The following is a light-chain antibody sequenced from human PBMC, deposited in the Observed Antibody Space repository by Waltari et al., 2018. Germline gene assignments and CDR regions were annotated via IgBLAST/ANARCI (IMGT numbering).Light chain of an antibody. CDR1: QSISSW. V-gene: IGKV1-5*03. CDR2: KAS. Sequence: DIQMTQSPSTLSASVGDRVTITCRASQSISSWLAWYQQKPGKAPKLLIYKASSVESGVPSRFSGSGSGTEFTLTISSLQPDDFATYYCQPYNSYSGTFGQGTKVEIK. J-gene: IGKJ1*01. CDR3: QPYNSYSGT.